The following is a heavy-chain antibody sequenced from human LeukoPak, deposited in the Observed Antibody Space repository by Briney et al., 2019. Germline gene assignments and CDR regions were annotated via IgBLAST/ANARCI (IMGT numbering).Heavy chain of an antibody. J-gene: IGHJ4*02. V-gene: IGHV1-69*13. D-gene: IGHD4-11*01. Sequence: SVKVSCKASGGTFSSYAISWVRQAPGQGLEWMGGIIPIFGTANYAQKFQGRVTITADESTSTAYMELSSLRSEDTAVYYCARDSNDYRGFDYWGQGTLVTVSS. CDR2: IIPIFGTA. CDR3: ARDSNDYRGFDY. CDR1: GGTFSSYA.